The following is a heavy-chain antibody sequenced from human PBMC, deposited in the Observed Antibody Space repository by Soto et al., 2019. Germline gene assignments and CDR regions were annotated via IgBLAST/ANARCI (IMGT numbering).Heavy chain of an antibody. D-gene: IGHD3-3*01. V-gene: IGHV4-34*01. J-gene: IGHJ6*02. Sequence: QVQLQQWGAGLLKPSETLSLTCAVYGGSFSGYYWSWIRQPPGKGLEWIGEINHSGSTNYNPSLKSRVTISVDTSKNQFSLKLSSVTAADTAVYYCARGLLTRYYDFWSGYSRLYYYGMDVWGQGTTVTVSS. CDR1: GGSFSGYY. CDR3: ARGLLTRYYDFWSGYSRLYYYGMDV. CDR2: INHSGST.